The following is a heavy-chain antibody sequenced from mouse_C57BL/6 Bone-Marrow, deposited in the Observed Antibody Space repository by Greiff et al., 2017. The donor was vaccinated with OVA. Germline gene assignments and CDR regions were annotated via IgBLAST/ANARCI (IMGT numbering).Heavy chain of an antibody. CDR3: ARELYAMDY. CDR1: GFTFSSYA. CDR2: ISDGGSYT. Sequence: EVHLVESGGGLVKPGGSLKLSCAASGFTFSSYAMSWVRQTPEKRLAWVATISDGGSYTYYPDNVKGRFTISRDNAKNNLYLQMSHLKSEDTAMYYCARELYAMDYWGQGTSVTVSS. V-gene: IGHV5-4*01. J-gene: IGHJ4*01.